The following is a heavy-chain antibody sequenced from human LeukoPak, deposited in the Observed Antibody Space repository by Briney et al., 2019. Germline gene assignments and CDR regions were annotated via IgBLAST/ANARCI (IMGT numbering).Heavy chain of an antibody. D-gene: IGHD2-15*01. V-gene: IGHV3-23*01. J-gene: IGHJ4*02. CDR2: ISGSGGST. CDR3: AKSHRYCSGGSCLDY. Sequence: GGALRLSCAASGFTFSSYAMSWVRQAPGKGLEGVSAISGSGGSTYYADSVKGRFTISRDNSKNTLYLQMNSLRAEDTAVYYCAKSHRYCSGGSCLDYWGQGTLVTVSS. CDR1: GFTFSSYA.